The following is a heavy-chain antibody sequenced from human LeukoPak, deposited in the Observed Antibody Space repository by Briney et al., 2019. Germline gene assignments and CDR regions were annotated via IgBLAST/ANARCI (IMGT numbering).Heavy chain of an antibody. CDR1: GDIVSSNRAS. CDR3: SRSDGASDFDY. J-gene: IGHJ4*02. D-gene: IGHD5-24*01. CDR2: TYYRSKWYN. Sequence: SQTLSLTCALSGDIVSSNRASWTWIRQSPSRGLEWLGRTYYRSKWYNDYAVSLKSRISINPDTSKNQFSLQLDSVTPEDTAVYYCSRSDGASDFDYWGQGTLGTVSS. V-gene: IGHV6-1*01.